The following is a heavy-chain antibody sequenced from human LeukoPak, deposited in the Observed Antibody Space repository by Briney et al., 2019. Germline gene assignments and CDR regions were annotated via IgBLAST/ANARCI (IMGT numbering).Heavy chain of an antibody. CDR1: GFTFSSYA. V-gene: IGHV3-23*01. CDR3: AKDGQGLVLAEVAQD. Sequence: GGSLRLSCAPSGFTFSSYAMSWVRHAPGEGLEWVSVISGSGVSKYYAASVKGRFTISRDNSKNTLYLQMNSLRAEDTAVYYCAKDGQGLVLAEVAQDWGQGSLVTVSS. CDR2: ISGSGVSK. J-gene: IGHJ1*01. D-gene: IGHD6-19*01.